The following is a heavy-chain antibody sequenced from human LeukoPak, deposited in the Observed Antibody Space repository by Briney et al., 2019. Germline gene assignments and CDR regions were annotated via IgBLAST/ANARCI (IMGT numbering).Heavy chain of an antibody. CDR1: GGTFISYA. CDR2: IIPIFGTA. CDR3: AADVGYYYGSGAL. J-gene: IGHJ3*01. V-gene: IGHV1-69*05. Sequence: SVKVSCKASGGTFISYAISWVRQAPGQGLEWMGGIIPIFGTANYAQKFQERVTITRDMSTSTAYMELSSLRSEDTAVYYCAADVGYYYGSGALWGQGTMVTVSS. D-gene: IGHD3-10*01.